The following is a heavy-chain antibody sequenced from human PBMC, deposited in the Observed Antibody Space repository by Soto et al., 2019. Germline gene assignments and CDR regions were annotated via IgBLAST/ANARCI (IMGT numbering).Heavy chain of an antibody. CDR2: ISAYNGNT. CDR3: ARDLPPTAMDPFDLQY. J-gene: IGHJ4*02. Sequence: ASVKVSCKASGYTFTSYGISWVLQAPGQGLEWMGWISAYNGNTNYAQKLQGRVTMTTDTSTSTAYMELRSLRSDDTAVYYCARDLPPTAMDPFDLQYWGQGTLVTVSS. V-gene: IGHV1-18*01. D-gene: IGHD5-18*01. CDR1: GYTFTSYG.